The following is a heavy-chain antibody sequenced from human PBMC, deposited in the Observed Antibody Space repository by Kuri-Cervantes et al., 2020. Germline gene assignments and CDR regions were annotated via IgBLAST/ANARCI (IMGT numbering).Heavy chain of an antibody. V-gene: IGHV3-11*04. D-gene: IGHD2-2*01. CDR3: AREGTDIVVVPAAFAGGGAPLGY. Sequence: GESLKISCAASGFTFSDYYMSWIRQAPGKGLEWVSYISSRGSTIYYADSVKGRFTISRDNSKNTLYLQMNSLRAEDTAVYYCAREGTDIVVVPAAFAGGGAPLGYWGQGTLVTVSS. J-gene: IGHJ4*02. CDR2: ISSRGSTI. CDR1: GFTFSDYY.